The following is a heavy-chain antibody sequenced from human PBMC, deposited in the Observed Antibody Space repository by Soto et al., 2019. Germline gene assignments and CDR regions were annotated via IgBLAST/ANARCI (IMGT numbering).Heavy chain of an antibody. J-gene: IGHJ4*02. D-gene: IGHD6-13*01. V-gene: IGHV1-69*13. CDR3: ARGIAAHPSD. CDR2: IIPIFGTA. CDR1: GYTFTSYA. Sequence: SVKVSCKASGYTFTSYAMHWVRQAPGQRLEWMGGIIPIFGTANYAQKFQGRVTITADESTSTAYMELSSLRSEDTAVYYCARGIAAHPSDWGQGTLVTVSS.